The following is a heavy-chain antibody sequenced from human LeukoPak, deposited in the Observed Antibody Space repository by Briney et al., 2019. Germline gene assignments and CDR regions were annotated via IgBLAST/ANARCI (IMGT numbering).Heavy chain of an antibody. Sequence: SETLSLTCTVSGGSISSGGYYWSWIRQHPGKGLEWIGYIYYSESTYYNPSLKSRVTISVDTSKNQFSLKLSSVTAADTAVYYCARVLHSSSWYELGWYFDLWGRGTLVTVSS. CDR2: IYYSEST. J-gene: IGHJ2*01. CDR3: ARVLHSSSWYELGWYFDL. D-gene: IGHD6-13*01. V-gene: IGHV4-31*03. CDR1: GGSISSGGYY.